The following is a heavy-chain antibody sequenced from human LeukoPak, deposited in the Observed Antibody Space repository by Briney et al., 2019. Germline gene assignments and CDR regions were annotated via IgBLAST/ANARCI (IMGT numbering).Heavy chain of an antibody. CDR3: AELGITMIGGV. CDR1: GFTFSDYY. D-gene: IGHD3-10*02. Sequence: PGGSLRLSCVASGFTFSDYYMSWIRQAPGKGLEWLSYISTRGNTIYYADSVKGRFTISRDNAKNSLYLQMNSLRAEDTAVYYCAELGITMIGGVWGKGTTVTISS. J-gene: IGHJ6*04. CDR2: ISTRGNTI. V-gene: IGHV3-11*04.